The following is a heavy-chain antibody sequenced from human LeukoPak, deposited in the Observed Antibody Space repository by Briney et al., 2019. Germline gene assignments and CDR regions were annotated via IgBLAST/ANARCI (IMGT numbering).Heavy chain of an antibody. V-gene: IGHV4-4*07. CDR2: IYTSGST. CDR1: GGSISSYY. D-gene: IGHD3-10*01. J-gene: IGHJ3*02. Sequence: SETLSLTCTVSGGSISSYYWSWIRQPAGKGLQWIGRIYTSGSTNYNPSLKSRVTMSVDTSKNQFSLKLSSVTAADTAVYYCARTLWFGESPTAAFDIWGQGTMVTVSS. CDR3: ARTLWFGESPTAAFDI.